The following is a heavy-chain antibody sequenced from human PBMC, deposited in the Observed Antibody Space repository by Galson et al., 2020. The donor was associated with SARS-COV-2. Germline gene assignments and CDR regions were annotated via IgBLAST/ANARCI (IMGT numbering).Heavy chain of an antibody. Sequence: GESLKISCAASGFTFSDYYMSWIRQAPGKGLEWVSYISSSGSTIYYADSVKGRFTISRDNAKNSLYLQMNSLRAEDTAVYYCARDIIAAAGGGSYYYYGMDVWGQGTTVTVSS. J-gene: IGHJ6*02. CDR3: ARDIIAAAGGGSYYYYGMDV. D-gene: IGHD6-13*01. CDR1: GFTFSDYY. V-gene: IGHV3-11*01. CDR2: ISSSGSTI.